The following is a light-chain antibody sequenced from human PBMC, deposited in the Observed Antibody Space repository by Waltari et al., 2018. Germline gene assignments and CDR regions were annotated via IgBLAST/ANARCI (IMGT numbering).Light chain of an antibody. Sequence: QSGLTQAPSESRTPGPTATISCSGSSANLAHNFDYLYKQVPGMAPKLLIYKNDQRPSGVPDRFSGSKSGSVDSSSNSASLTISGLKTEDEADYYCQSYDNTNRWVIFGGGTKLTVL. V-gene: IGLV1-47*01. CDR1: SANLAHNF. CDR3: QSYDNTNRWVI. J-gene: IGLJ2*01. CDR2: KND.